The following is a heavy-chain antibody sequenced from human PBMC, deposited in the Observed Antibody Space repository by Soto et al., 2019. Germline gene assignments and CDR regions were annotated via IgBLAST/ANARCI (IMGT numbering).Heavy chain of an antibody. CDR1: GGSISVGGYS. D-gene: IGHD3-22*01. CDR2: TFHTGTA. CDR3: ARDRRSYYSDGSGLDF. Sequence: QLQLQESGSRLVRPSQTLSLPSPVSGGSISVGGYSGPWFRHPPGRGRGGVGHTFHTGTAYYSPSLKRRVTISVDTSKNQFSLKLTSATAADTAVYYCARDRRSYYSDGSGLDFWGQGTLVTVSS. V-gene: IGHV4-30-2*01. J-gene: IGHJ4*02.